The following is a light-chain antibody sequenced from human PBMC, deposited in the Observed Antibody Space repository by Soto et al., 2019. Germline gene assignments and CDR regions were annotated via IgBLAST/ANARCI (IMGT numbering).Light chain of an antibody. CDR3: QTWGTGTNYV. CDR1: SGHSSYA. CDR2: LNSDGSH. J-gene: IGLJ1*01. Sequence: QSVLTQSPSASASLGASVKLTCTLSSGHSSYAIAWHQQQPEKGPRYLMKLNSDGSHRKGDGIPDRFSGSSSGAERYLTISILQSEDEADYYCQTWGTGTNYVFGTGTKLTVL. V-gene: IGLV4-69*01.